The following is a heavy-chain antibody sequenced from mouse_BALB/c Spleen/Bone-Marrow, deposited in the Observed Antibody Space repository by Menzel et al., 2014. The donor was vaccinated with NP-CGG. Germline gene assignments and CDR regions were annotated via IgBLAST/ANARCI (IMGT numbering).Heavy chain of an antibody. D-gene: IGHD1-1*01. CDR1: GYSFTGYF. CDR2: INPYNGDT. J-gene: IGHJ2*01. V-gene: IGHV1-37*01. Sequence: VQLQQSGPELVKPGASVKISCKASGYSFTGYFMNWAKQSHGESLEWIGRINPYNGDTFYNQKFKGKATLTVDKSSSAAHMELLRLTSEDSAVYYCGRVYNYGSIYFDYWGHGTPLTVSS. CDR3: GRVYNYGSIYFDY.